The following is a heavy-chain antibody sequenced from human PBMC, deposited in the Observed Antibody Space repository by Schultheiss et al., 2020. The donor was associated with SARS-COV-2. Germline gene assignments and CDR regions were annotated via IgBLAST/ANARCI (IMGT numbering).Heavy chain of an antibody. CDR1: GGSISSSSYY. D-gene: IGHD4-17*01. J-gene: IGHJ5*02. CDR2: IYYSGNT. V-gene: IGHV4-61*01. CDR3: ARDVDYGDWFDP. Sequence: SETLSLTCTVSGGSISSSSYYWGWIRQPPGKGLEWIGYIYYSGNTNYNPSRKSRVTISVDTSKNQFSLKLSTVTAADTAVYYCARDVDYGDWFDPWGQGTLVTVAS.